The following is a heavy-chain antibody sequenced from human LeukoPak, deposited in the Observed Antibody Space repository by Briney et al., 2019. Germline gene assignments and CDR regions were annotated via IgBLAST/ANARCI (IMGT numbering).Heavy chain of an antibody. J-gene: IGHJ5*02. CDR2: IIPVFGTA. CDR3: ARQPIAAAGSNNWFDP. V-gene: IGHV1-69*13. D-gene: IGHD6-13*01. Sequence: SVKVSCKASGGTFSSYTINWVRQAPGQGLEWMGGIIPVFGTANYVQKFQGRVTITADESTSTAYMELSRLRSDDTAVYYCARQPIAAAGSNNWFDPWGQGTLVTVSS. CDR1: GGTFSSYT.